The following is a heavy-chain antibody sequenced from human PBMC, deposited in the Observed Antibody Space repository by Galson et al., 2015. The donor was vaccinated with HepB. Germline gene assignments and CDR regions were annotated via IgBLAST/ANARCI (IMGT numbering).Heavy chain of an antibody. J-gene: IGHJ6*02. CDR3: ARARGSGIPFNGMDV. CDR2: ISSSSSYI. CDR1: GFTFSSYS. Sequence: SLRLSCAASGFTFSSYSMNWVRQAPGKGLEWVSSISSSSSYIYYADSVKGRFTISRDSAKNSLYLQMNSLRAEDTAVYYCARARGSGIPFNGMDVWGQGTTVTVSS. V-gene: IGHV3-21*01. D-gene: IGHD3-10*01.